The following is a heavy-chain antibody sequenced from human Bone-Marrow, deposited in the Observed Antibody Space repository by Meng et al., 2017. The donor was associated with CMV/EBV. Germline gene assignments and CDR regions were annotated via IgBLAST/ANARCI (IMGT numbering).Heavy chain of an antibody. CDR1: FTFSSYS. D-gene: IGHD3-3*01. CDR2: ISSSSSYI. CDR3: ARVNTDFWSGYPSWYFDL. Sequence: FTFSSYSMNWVRQAPGKGLEWVSSISSSSSYIYYADSVKGRFTISRDNAKNSLYLQMNSLRAEDTAVYYCARVNTDFWSGYPSWYFDLWGRGTLVTVS. V-gene: IGHV3-21*01. J-gene: IGHJ2*01.